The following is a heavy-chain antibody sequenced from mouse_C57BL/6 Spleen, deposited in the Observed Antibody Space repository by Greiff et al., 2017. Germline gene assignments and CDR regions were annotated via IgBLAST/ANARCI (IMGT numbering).Heavy chain of an antibody. CDR1: GFSFNNYA. V-gene: IGHV10-1*01. D-gene: IGHD1-1*01. CDR2: LRSKSNNYAT. J-gene: IGHJ4*01. CDR3: VRQGYYGSNYAMDY. Sequence: EVMLVESGGGWVQKKGALKLSCAASGFSFNNYAMYWVRQAKGKGLEWVARLRSKSNNYATYYADSVKARFTISRDESESMLYLQMNNLKTEDTAMYYCVRQGYYGSNYAMDYWGQGTSVTVSS.